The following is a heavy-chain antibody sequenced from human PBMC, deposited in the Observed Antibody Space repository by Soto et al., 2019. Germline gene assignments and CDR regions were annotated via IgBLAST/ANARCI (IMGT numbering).Heavy chain of an antibody. J-gene: IGHJ6*03. CDR3: AKCGDPPRDYYYYYYMDV. D-gene: IGHD4-17*01. Sequence: EVQLLESGGGLVQPGGSLRLSCAASGFTFSSYAMSWVRQAPGKGLEWVSAISGSGGSTYYADSVKGRFTISRDNSKNTLYLPMNSLRAEDTAVYYCAKCGDPPRDYYYYYYMDVWGKGTTVTVSS. CDR1: GFTFSSYA. CDR2: ISGSGGST. V-gene: IGHV3-23*01.